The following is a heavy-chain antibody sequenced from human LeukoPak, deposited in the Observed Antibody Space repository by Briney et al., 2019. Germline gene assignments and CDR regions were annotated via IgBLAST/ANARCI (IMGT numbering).Heavy chain of an antibody. D-gene: IGHD3-22*01. CDR2: INHSGST. CDR3: ARTPYDSSGYYYLFFDY. CDR1: GGSFSGYY. J-gene: IGHJ4*02. V-gene: IGHV4-34*01. Sequence: SETLSLTCAVYGGSFSGYYWSWIRQPPGKGLEWIGEINHSGSTIYNPSLKSRVTISVDTSKNQFSLKLSSVTAADTAVYYCARTPYDSSGYYYLFFDYWGQGTLVTVSS.